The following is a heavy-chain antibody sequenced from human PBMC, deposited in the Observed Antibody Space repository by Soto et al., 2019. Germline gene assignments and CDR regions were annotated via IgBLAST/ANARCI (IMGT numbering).Heavy chain of an antibody. J-gene: IGHJ4*02. V-gene: IGHV1-69*02. D-gene: IGHD1-26*01. Sequence: QVQLVQSGAEVKKPGSSVKVSCKASGGTFSSYTISWVRQAPGQGLEWMGRIIPILGIANYAQKFQGRVTITADKSTSTAYMELSSLRSEDTAVYYCASDHPGMGRFDYWGQGTLVTVSS. CDR2: IIPILGIA. CDR1: GGTFSSYT. CDR3: ASDHPGMGRFDY.